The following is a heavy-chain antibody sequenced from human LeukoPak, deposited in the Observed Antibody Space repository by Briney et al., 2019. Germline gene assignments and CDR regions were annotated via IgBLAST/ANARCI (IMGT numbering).Heavy chain of an antibody. CDR1: GGSIRGYY. D-gene: IGHD2-2*01. CDR3: ARLSKDTVVLPAAMAHYFDY. CDR2: IHYTGST. J-gene: IGHJ4*02. V-gene: IGHV4-59*08. Sequence: SETLSLTCTVSGGSIRGYYWSWIRQPPGKGLQFIGYIHYTGSTNHNPSPESRVTLSVYTSKNQFSLKLRSVTAADTAVYYCARLSKDTVVLPAAMAHYFDYWGQGTLVTVSS.